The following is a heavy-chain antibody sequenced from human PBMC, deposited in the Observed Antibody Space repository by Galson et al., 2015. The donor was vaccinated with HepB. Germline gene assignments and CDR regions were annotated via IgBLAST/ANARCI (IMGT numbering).Heavy chain of an antibody. D-gene: IGHD6-19*01. CDR2: ISYDGSNK. CDR3: ANEGQWLKAHFDY. Sequence: SLRLSCAASGFTFSNYGMHWVRQAPGKGLEWVAVISYDGSNKEYADSVKGRFIISRDNSKNTVYLQMNSLRTEDTAVYFCANEGQWLKAHFDYWGQGTLVTVSS. CDR1: GFTFSNYG. V-gene: IGHV3-30*18. J-gene: IGHJ4*02.